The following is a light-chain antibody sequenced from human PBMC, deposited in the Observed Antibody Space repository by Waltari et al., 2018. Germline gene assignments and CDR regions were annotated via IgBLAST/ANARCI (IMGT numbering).Light chain of an antibody. J-gene: IGLJ2*01. CDR1: SSDIGVDNY. CDR2: EVT. Sequence: HSALTQPASVSGSPGQSLTISCTGTSSDIGVDNYVSLYQQYPGKAPKVIIYEVTKRPSGVSNRFSGSKSGNTASLTISGLQAEDEADYYCSSYSTISSPVQFGGGTTLTVL. V-gene: IGLV2-14*01. CDR3: SSYSTISSPVQ.